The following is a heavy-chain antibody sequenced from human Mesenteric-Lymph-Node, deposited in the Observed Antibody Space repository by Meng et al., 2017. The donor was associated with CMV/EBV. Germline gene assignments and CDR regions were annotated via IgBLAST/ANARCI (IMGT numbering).Heavy chain of an antibody. CDR2: IYPGDPDA. V-gene: IGHV5-51*01. CDR1: GYSLTNYW. Sequence: ISCKGSGYSLTNYWIGWVRQMPGRGLEWMGLIYPGDPDARYSPSFQGQVTMSVDTSINTAYLQWGSLKASDTAIYYCARQVSTRFDSWGQGVLVTVSS. J-gene: IGHJ1*01. D-gene: IGHD5/OR15-5a*01. CDR3: ARQVSTRFDS.